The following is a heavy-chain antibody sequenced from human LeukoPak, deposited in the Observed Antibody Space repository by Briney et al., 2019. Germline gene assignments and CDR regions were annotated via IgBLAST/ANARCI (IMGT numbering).Heavy chain of an antibody. Sequence: SETLSLTCAVYGGSFSGYYWSWIRQPPGKGLEWIGEINHSGSTNYNPSLKSRVTISVDTSKNQFSLKLSSVTAADTAVYYCASPRNIYGGNRRDYWGQGTLVTVSS. V-gene: IGHV4-34*01. CDR3: ASPRNIYGGNRRDY. D-gene: IGHD4-23*01. CDR2: INHSGST. CDR1: GGSFSGYY. J-gene: IGHJ4*02.